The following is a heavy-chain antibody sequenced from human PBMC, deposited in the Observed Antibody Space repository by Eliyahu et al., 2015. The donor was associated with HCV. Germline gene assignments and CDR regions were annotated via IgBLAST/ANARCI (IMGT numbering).Heavy chain of an antibody. CDR1: GFTFSSYG. Sequence: QVQLVESGGGVVQPGRSLXLSCAASGFTFSSYGMHWVRQAPGKGLEWVAVTSYDGSNKYYADSVKGRFTISRDNSKNTLYLQMNSLRAEDTAVYYCAKDRSGPFDPWGQGTLVTVSS. J-gene: IGHJ5*02. CDR2: TSYDGSNK. CDR3: AKDRSGPFDP. D-gene: IGHD1-26*01. V-gene: IGHV3-30*18.